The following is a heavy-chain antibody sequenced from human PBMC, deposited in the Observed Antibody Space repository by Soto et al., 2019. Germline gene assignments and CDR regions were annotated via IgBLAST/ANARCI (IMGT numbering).Heavy chain of an antibody. D-gene: IGHD6-19*01. CDR3: ARDRAVAGISRSFDY. CDR1: GFTFSNYV. J-gene: IGHJ4*01. V-gene: IGHV3-30-3*01. CDR2: ILDDGTNK. Sequence: QVQLVESGGGVVQPGRSLRLSCAASGFTFSNYVMHWARQAPGKGLEWVAIILDDGTNKYYADSVKGRFTISRDNSKNTLYLQMNSLRSEDTAVYYCARDRAVAGISRSFDYSGHGTLVTVSS.